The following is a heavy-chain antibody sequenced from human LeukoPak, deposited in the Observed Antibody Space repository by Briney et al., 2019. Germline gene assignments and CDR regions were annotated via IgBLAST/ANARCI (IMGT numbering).Heavy chain of an antibody. D-gene: IGHD1-1*01. J-gene: IGHJ5*02. Sequence: ASVKVSCKASGYTFTGYYMHWVRQAPGQGLEWMGWINPNSGGTNYAQKFQGRVTMTRDTSISTAYMELSRLRSDDTAVYYCARDQPNLWRGTTGTTSSWVWFDPWGQGTLVTVSS. CDR2: INPNSGGT. CDR1: GYTFTGYY. CDR3: ARDQPNLWRGTTGTTSSWVWFDP. V-gene: IGHV1-2*02.